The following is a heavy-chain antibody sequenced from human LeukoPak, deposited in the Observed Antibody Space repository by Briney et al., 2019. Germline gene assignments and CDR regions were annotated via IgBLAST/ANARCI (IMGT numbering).Heavy chain of an antibody. CDR3: ARARSSSWYTGEEDWFDP. D-gene: IGHD6-13*01. V-gene: IGHV4-39*07. CDR2: IYYSGST. CDR1: GGSISSSSYY. Sequence: SETLSLTCTVSGGSISSSSYYWGWLRQPPGKGLEWIGSIYYSGSTYYNPSLKSRVTISVDTSKNQFSLKLSSVTAADTAVYYCARARSSSWYTGEEDWFDPWGQGTLVTVSS. J-gene: IGHJ5*02.